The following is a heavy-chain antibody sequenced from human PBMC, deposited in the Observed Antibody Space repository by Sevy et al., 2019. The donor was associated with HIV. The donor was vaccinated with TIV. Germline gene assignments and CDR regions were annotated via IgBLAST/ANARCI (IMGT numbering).Heavy chain of an antibody. CDR3: ARVWAGPMDY. CDR2: IYYSGST. D-gene: IGHD1-26*01. CDR1: GGSISSYY. J-gene: IGHJ4*02. V-gene: IGHV4-59*01. Sequence: SETLSLTCTVSGGSISSYYWSWIRQPPGKGLEWIGYIYYSGSTNYNPSLKSRVTISVDTSKNQFSLKLSSVTAADTAVYYCARVWAGPMDYWGQGTLVTVSS.